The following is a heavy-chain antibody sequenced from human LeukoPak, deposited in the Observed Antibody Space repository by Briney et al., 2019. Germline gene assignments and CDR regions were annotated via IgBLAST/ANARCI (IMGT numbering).Heavy chain of an antibody. V-gene: IGHV3-74*01. CDR3: VRDRFYAMDV. J-gene: IGHJ6*02. CDR2: INHDGSTT. Sequence: GGSLRLSCAASGFTFSSSWMHWVRQAPGKGLVWVSRINHDGSTTNYVDSVKGRFTISRDNAKNTLYLQMNSLGAEDTAVFYRVRDRFYAMDVWGQGTTVTVSS. CDR1: GFTFSSSW.